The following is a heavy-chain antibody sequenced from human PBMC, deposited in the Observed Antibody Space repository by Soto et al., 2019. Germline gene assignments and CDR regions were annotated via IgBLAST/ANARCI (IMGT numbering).Heavy chain of an antibody. CDR1: GGSISSSSYY. J-gene: IGHJ5*02. CDR2: IYYSGST. D-gene: IGHD4-17*01. Sequence: SETLSLTCTVSGGSISSSSYYWGWIRQPPGKGLEWIGSIYYSGSTYYNPSLKSRVTISVDTSKNQFSLKLSSVTAADTAVYYCARHRVGGSYGGNKGWFDPWGQGTLVTVSS. CDR3: ARHRVGGSYGGNKGWFDP. V-gene: IGHV4-39*01.